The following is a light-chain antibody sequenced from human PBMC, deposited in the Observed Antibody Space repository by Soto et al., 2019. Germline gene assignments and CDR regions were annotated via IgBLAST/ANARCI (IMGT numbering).Light chain of an antibody. V-gene: IGLV2-14*01. J-gene: IGLJ3*02. CDR2: DVS. Sequence: QSALTQPASVSGSPGQSITISCTGTSSDVGGYNYVSWYQQHPGKAPKLMIYDVSNRPSGVSNRFSGSKSGNTASLTISGLQAEDEADYYCSSLTSSSTLVFGGGTKVTVL. CDR3: SSLTSSSTLV. CDR1: SSDVGGYNY.